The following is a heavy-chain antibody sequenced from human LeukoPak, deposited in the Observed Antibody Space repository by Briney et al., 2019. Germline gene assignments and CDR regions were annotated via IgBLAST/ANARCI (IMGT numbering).Heavy chain of an antibody. J-gene: IGHJ4*02. CDR1: GFTFSSYA. CDR3: ATSPLWFGELLY. D-gene: IGHD3-10*01. V-gene: IGHV3-30*02. Sequence: GGSLRLSCAASGFTFSSYAMHWVRQAPGKGLEWVAFIRYDGNNKYYADSVKGRFTISRDNSENTLYLQMNSLRVDDMAVYYCATSPLWFGELLYWGQGTLVTVSS. CDR2: IRYDGNNK.